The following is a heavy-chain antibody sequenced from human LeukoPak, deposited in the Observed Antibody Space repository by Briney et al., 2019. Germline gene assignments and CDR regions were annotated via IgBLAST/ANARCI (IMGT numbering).Heavy chain of an antibody. J-gene: IGHJ5*02. CDR1: GGSISSGGYS. V-gene: IGHV4-30-2*01. D-gene: IGHD3-22*01. Sequence: SETLSLTCAVSGGSISSGGYSWSWIRQPPGKGLEWIGYIYHSGSTYYNPSLKSRVTISVDRSKNQFSLKLSSATAADTAVYYCARDYYDSSGYYFRGFDPWGQRTLVTVSS. CDR3: ARDYYDSSGYYFRGFDP. CDR2: IYHSGST.